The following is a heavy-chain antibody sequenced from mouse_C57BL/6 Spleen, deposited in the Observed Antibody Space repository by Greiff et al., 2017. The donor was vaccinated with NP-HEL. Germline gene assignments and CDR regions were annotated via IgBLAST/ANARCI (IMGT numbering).Heavy chain of an antibody. CDR1: GYTFTSYW. CDR2: IDPSDSYT. Sequence: QVQLQQPGAELVKPGASVKLSCKASGYTFTSYWMQWVKQRPGQGLEWIGEIDPSDSYTNYNQKFKGKATLTVDTSSSTAYMQLSSLTSEDSAVYYCARWETGTGYAMDYWGQGTSVTVSS. D-gene: IGHD4-1*01. CDR3: ARWETGTGYAMDY. V-gene: IGHV1-50*01. J-gene: IGHJ4*01.